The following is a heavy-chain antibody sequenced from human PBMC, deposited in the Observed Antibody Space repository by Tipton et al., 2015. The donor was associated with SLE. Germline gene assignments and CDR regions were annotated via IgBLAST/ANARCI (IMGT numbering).Heavy chain of an antibody. J-gene: IGHJ5*02. CDR3: AKSSSRRKPLDWFDP. CDR1: GYSISSGYY. CDR2: IYHSGST. Sequence: TLSLTCAVSGYSISSGYYWGWIRQPPGKGLGWIGSIYHSGSTYYNPSLKSRVTISVDTSKNQFSLKLSSVTAADTAVYYCAKSSSRRKPLDWFDPWGQGTLVTVSS. V-gene: IGHV4-38-2*01. D-gene: IGHD6-13*01.